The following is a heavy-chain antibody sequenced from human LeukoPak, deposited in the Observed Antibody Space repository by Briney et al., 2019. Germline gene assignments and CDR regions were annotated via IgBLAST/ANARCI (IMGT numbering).Heavy chain of an antibody. Sequence: GGSLRLSCAASGFTFSSYDMHWVRQATGKGLEWVSAIGTSGDTYYPGSVRGRFTLSRENAKNSLYLQMNSLRAEDTAVYYCTRGAVYAFDIWGQGTMVTVFS. CDR3: TRGAVYAFDI. V-gene: IGHV3-13*01. CDR2: IGTSGDT. CDR1: GFTFSSYD. J-gene: IGHJ3*02.